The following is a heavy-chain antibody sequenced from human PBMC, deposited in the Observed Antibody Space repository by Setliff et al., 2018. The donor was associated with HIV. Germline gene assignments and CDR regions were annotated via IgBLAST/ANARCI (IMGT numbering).Heavy chain of an antibody. J-gene: IGHJ4*02. D-gene: IGHD1-26*01. Sequence: KTSETLSLTCAVSGGSFSDYYWGWIRQPPGKGLEWIASIYHSGSTYYNPSLKSRVIISVDTSKNQFSLKLNSVTAADTAIYYCARAGMGALRSLFDYWGQGTLVTVSS. CDR2: IYHSGST. CDR3: ARAGMGALRSLFDY. CDR1: GGSFSDYY. V-gene: IGHV4-38-2*01.